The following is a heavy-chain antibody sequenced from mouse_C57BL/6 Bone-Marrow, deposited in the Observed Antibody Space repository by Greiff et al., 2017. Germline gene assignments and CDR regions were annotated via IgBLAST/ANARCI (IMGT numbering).Heavy chain of an antibody. CDR1: GYTFTDYE. D-gene: IGHD1-1*01. Sequence: QVQLKESGAELVRPGASVTLSCKASGYTFTDYEMHWVKQTPVHGLEWIGAIDPETGGTAYNQKFKGKAILTADKSSSTAYMELRSLTSEDSAVYYCTREVITAGWFAYWGQGTLVTVSA. J-gene: IGHJ3*01. CDR3: TREVITAGWFAY. V-gene: IGHV1-15*01. CDR2: IDPETGGT.